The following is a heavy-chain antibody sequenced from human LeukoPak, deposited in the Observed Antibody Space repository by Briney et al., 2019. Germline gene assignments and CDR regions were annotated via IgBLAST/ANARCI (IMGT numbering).Heavy chain of an antibody. V-gene: IGHV1-58*01. CDR3: AAPYTSSWFDL. Sequence: ASVKVSCKASGFTFTSRSAVQWVRQARGQRLEWIGWIVVDSDNTNYAENFQEGVTITRDMSASTSYMELSSLRSEDTAVYFCAAPYTSSWFDLWGQGTLVTVSS. CDR1: GFTFTSRSA. D-gene: IGHD6-13*01. CDR2: IVVDSDNT. J-gene: IGHJ5*02.